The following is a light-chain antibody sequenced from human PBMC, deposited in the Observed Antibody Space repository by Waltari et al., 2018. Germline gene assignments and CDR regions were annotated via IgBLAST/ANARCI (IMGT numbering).Light chain of an antibody. CDR2: QDT. Sequence: SYELTQPPSVSVSPGQTASITCSGDILGNKSASWYQQKQGQSPLLVIYQDTKRPSGIPERFSGSKSGNAATLTISGTQAMDEADYYCQALGTGAWVFGGGTKLTVL. J-gene: IGLJ3*02. V-gene: IGLV3-1*01. CDR1: ILGNKS. CDR3: QALGTGAWV.